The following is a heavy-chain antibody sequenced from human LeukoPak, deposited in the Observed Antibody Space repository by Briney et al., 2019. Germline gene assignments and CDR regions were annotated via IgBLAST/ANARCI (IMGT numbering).Heavy chain of an antibody. J-gene: IGHJ5*02. CDR1: GGSIRNYY. Sequence: KSSETLSLTCTVSGGSIRNYYWSWIRQPPGKGLEWIGYIYYSGSTNYNPSLKSRVTISVDTSKNQFSLKLSSVTAADTAVYYCARLDSSSWYGNWIDPWGQGTLVTVSS. CDR2: IYYSGST. V-gene: IGHV4-59*01. D-gene: IGHD6-13*01. CDR3: ARLDSSSWYGNWIDP.